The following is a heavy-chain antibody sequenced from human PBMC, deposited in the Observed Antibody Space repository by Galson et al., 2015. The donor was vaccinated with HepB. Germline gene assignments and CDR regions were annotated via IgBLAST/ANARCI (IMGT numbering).Heavy chain of an antibody. Sequence: SLRLSCAASGFTFSSYGMHWVRQAPGKGLEWVAVIWYDGTNKYYADSVKGRFTISRDNSKNRLYLQMNSLRAEDTAVYYCARDRGYSSRGAGYWGQGTLVSVPS. D-gene: IGHD6-13*01. V-gene: IGHV3-33*08. CDR3: ARDRGYSSRGAGY. CDR1: GFTFSSYG. CDR2: IWYDGTNK. J-gene: IGHJ4*02.